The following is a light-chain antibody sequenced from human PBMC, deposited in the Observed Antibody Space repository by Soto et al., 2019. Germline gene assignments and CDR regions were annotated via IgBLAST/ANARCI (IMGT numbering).Light chain of an antibody. CDR1: SSNLGARYD. V-gene: IGLV1-40*01. J-gene: IGLJ3*02. CDR2: GSS. Sequence: QSGLTQPPTVSGAPGQTVTISCTGSSSNLGARYDVHWYQQVPGKAPKLLIFGSSDRASGVPDRFSGSKSGTSASLAITGLQADDEATYFCQSYDKSLSGSVFGGGTKVTVL. CDR3: QSYDKSLSGSV.